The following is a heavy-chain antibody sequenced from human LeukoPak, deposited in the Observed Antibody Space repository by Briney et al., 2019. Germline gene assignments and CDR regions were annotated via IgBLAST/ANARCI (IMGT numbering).Heavy chain of an antibody. V-gene: IGHV4-39*01. Sequence: SETLSLTCGVSGGSISSSNYYWAWIRQPPGKGLEWIGNIYYSGSAYFDPSLRSRVTMSVDTSKNHFSLKLSSVTAADTAVYYCARQTGGTSSIADWGQGTLVTVSP. CDR1: GGSISSSNYY. CDR3: ARQTGGTSSIAD. CDR2: IYYSGSA. J-gene: IGHJ4*02. D-gene: IGHD6-6*01.